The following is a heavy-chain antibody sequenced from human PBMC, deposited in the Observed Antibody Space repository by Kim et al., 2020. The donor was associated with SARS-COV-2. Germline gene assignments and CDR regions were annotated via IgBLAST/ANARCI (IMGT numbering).Heavy chain of an antibody. CDR2: ITGSGSIT. V-gene: IGHV3-23*01. J-gene: IGHJ4*02. Sequence: GGSLRLSCAASGFTFSNYPMNWVRQAPGKGLEWVSAITGSGSITYYADSVKGRFTISRDNSKNTLYLQMNSLRVEDTAIYYCAKDPEPPGDYVYPDYWGQGTLVPVSS. CDR1: GFTFSNYP. D-gene: IGHD3-16*01. CDR3: AKDPEPPGDYVYPDY.